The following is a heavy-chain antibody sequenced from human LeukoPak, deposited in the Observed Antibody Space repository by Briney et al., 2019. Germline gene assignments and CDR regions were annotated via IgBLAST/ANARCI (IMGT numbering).Heavy chain of an antibody. CDR3: ASQPPYCSSTSCYVDY. V-gene: IGHV3-30-3*01. CDR2: ISYDGSNK. D-gene: IGHD2-2*01. Sequence: PGRSLRISCAASGFTFSSYAMHWVRQAPGKGLEWVAVISYDGSNKYYADSVKGRFTISRDNSKNTLYLQMNSLRAEDTAVYYCASQPPYCSSTSCYVDYWGQGTLVTVSS. CDR1: GFTFSSYA. J-gene: IGHJ4*02.